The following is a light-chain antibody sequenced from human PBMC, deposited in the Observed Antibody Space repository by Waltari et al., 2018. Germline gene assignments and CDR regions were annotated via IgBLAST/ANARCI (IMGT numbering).Light chain of an antibody. CDR2: NDK. Sequence: SYVLTQPPSVSVAPGKTARITCGGDYIDSKQGPWYQPRPGQAPVLVIHNDKNRPSGIPERCSGDNSGNTATLTITRVEAGDEADYFCQVWHSSTEQFGGGTKLTVL. J-gene: IGLJ2*01. CDR1: YIDSKQ. V-gene: IGLV3-21*04. CDR3: QVWHSSTEQ.